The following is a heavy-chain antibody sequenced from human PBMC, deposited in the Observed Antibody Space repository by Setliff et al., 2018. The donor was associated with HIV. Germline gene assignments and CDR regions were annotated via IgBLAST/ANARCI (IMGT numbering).Heavy chain of an antibody. CDR1: GDSSSSYY. CDR2: MYISGST. CDR3: ARRPPLTTGREYYFDF. D-gene: IGHD1-1*01. J-gene: IGHJ4*02. Sequence: SETLSLTCTVSGDSSSSYYCNWIRQPAGKGLEWIGHMYISGSTNYNPSLKSRVTISIDTSKNQFSLKLNAVTAADTAVYYYARRPPLTTGREYYFDFWGQGTLVTVSS. V-gene: IGHV4-4*07.